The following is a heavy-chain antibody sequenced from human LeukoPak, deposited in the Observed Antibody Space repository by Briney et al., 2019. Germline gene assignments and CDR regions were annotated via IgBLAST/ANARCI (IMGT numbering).Heavy chain of an antibody. J-gene: IGHJ4*02. D-gene: IGHD1-7*01. V-gene: IGHV4-61*10. CDR1: GGSISSGTYY. CDR3: ARGNFFAYYYFDL. Sequence: TSETLSLTCTVSGGSISSGTYYWSWIRQPAGKGLEWIGRIYSSESTNYIPSLKSRVTISADASKNHVSLRLSSVTAADTAVYYCARGNFFAYYYFDLWGQGTLVTVSS. CDR2: IYSSEST.